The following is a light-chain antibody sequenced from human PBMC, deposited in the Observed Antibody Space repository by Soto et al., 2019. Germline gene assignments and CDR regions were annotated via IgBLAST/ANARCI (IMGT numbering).Light chain of an antibody. CDR2: DVS. Sequence: QSALTQPRAVSGSPGQSVTISCTGTSSDVGGYNDVSWYQQYPGKAPKLMIYDVSKRPSGVPDRFSGSKSGNTASLTVSGLQANDEAEYYCCSYAGSVMFGRGTKLTVL. CDR3: CSYAGSVM. V-gene: IGLV2-11*01. J-gene: IGLJ3*02. CDR1: SSDVGGYND.